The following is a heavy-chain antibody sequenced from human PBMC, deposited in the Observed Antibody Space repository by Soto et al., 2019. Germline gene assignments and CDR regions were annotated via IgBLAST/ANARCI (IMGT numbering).Heavy chain of an antibody. Sequence: EVQLVESGGGLVQPGGSLRLSCAASGFTVSSNYMSWVRQAPGKGLEWVSVIYSGGSTYYADSVKGRFTIPRDNSKNTLYLRINSLRAEDTAVYYCRGRVKSDYWGQGTLVTVSS. CDR1: GFTVSSNY. CDR2: IYSGGST. V-gene: IGHV3-66*01. CDR3: RGRVKSDY. J-gene: IGHJ4*02.